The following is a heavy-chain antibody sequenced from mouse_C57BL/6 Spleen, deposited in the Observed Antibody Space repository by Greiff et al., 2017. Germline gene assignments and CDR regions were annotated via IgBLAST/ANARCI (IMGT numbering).Heavy chain of an antibody. J-gene: IGHJ2*01. CDR1: GYTFTSYW. CDR2: IYPSDSET. V-gene: IGHV1-61*01. Sequence: VQLQQPGAELVRPGSSVKLSCKASGYTFTSYWMDWVKQRPGQGLEWIGNIYPSDSETHYNQKFKDKATLTVDKSSSTAYMQLSSLTSEDSAVYYCARGYYAFYYFDYWGQGTTLTVSS. CDR3: ARGYYAFYYFDY. D-gene: IGHD2-3*01.